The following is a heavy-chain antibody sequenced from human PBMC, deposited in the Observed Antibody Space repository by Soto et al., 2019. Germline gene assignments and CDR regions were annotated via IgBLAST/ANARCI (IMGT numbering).Heavy chain of an antibody. J-gene: IGHJ5*02. V-gene: IGHV1-18*01. CDR3: ILTDANNWFDP. CDR2: ISAYNGNT. Sequence: ASVKVSCKASGYTFTSYGISWVRQAPGQGLEWMGWISAYNGNTNYAQKLQGRVTMTTDTSTSTAYMELRSLRSDDTAVYYCILTDANNWFDPWGQGTLVTVSS. CDR1: GYTFTSYG.